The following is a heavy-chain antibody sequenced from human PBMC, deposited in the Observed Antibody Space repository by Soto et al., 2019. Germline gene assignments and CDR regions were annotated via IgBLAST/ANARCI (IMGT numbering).Heavy chain of an antibody. CDR1: GFTFSTYA. CDR2: ISGSGGNT. CDR3: AKDYYDSTGYYKNFDY. Sequence: PGGSLRLSCAASGFTFSTYAMSWVRQAPGKGLEWVSTISGSGGNTYYADSVKGRFTTSRDNSKNTLYLQMNSLRAEDTAVYYCAKDYYDSTGYYKNFDYWGQGTLVTVSS. J-gene: IGHJ4*02. V-gene: IGHV3-23*01. D-gene: IGHD3-22*01.